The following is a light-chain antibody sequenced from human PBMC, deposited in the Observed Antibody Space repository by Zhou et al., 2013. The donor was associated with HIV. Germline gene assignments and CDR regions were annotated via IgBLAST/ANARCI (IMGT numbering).Light chain of an antibody. CDR1: QDISNY. V-gene: IGKV1-33*01. CDR3: QQYDNLPRVT. J-gene: IGKJ4*01. Sequence: DIQMTQSPSSLSASVGDRVTITCQASQDISNYLNWYQQKPGKAPKLLIYDASNLETGVPSRFSGSGSGTDFTFTISSLQPEDIATYYCQQYDNLPRVTFGRR. CDR2: DAS.